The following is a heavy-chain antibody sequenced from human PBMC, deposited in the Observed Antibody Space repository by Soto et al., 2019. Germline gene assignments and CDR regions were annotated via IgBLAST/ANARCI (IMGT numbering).Heavy chain of an antibody. D-gene: IGHD4-17*01. CDR2: IYYSGST. CDR3: ARGLSVTLFDN. CDR1: GGSISTGGYY. J-gene: IGHJ4*02. V-gene: IGHV4-31*03. Sequence: QVQLQESGPGLVKPSQTLSLTCTVSGGSISTGGYYWTWIRQHPGKGLEWIGYIYYSGSTYYNPSLKSRVTVSVDTSKNQFSLKLSSVTAEDTAVYYCARGLSVTLFDNWGQGTLVTVSS.